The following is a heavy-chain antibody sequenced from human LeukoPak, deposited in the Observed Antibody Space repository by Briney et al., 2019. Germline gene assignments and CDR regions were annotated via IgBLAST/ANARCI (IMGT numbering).Heavy chain of an antibody. V-gene: IGHV4-31*02. J-gene: IGHJ5*02. CDR2: IYYSGTT. CDR3: AKAPIAATGSGDWLDP. CDR1: GFTVSSSH. Sequence: LRLSCAASGFTVSSSHLTWIRQHPGEGLEWIGYIYYSGTTYYNPSLRSRVTISIDTSKNQFSLKLTSVTAADTAVYFCAKAPIAATGSGDWLDPWGQGTLVTVSS. D-gene: IGHD6-13*01.